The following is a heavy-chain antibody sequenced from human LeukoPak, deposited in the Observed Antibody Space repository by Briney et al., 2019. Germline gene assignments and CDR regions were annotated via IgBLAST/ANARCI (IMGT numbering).Heavy chain of an antibody. CDR3: AKAHGPSIAARPGSY. Sequence: GGSLRLSCAASGFTFSTYAMSWVRNAPGKGRECGSALSGNGNTRYYADSVRGRFTISRDNSKNNLYLQTNSLRANDTAVYYSAKAHGPSIAARPGSYCGQGTLVTVSS. D-gene: IGHD6-6*01. V-gene: IGHV3-23*01. CDR2: LSGNGNTR. CDR1: GFTFSTYA. J-gene: IGHJ4*02.